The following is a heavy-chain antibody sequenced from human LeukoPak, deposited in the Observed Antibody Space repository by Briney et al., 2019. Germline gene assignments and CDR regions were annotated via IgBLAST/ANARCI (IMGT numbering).Heavy chain of an antibody. J-gene: IGHJ3*02. Sequence: AGGSLRLSCAASGFTFSSYGMHWVRQAPGKGLEWVAFIRYDGSNKYYADSVKGRFTISRDNSKNTLYLQMNSLRAEDTAVYYCARYVPALGGAFDIWGQGTMVTVSS. CDR1: GFTFSSYG. D-gene: IGHD7-27*01. CDR2: IRYDGSNK. CDR3: ARYVPALGGAFDI. V-gene: IGHV3-30*02.